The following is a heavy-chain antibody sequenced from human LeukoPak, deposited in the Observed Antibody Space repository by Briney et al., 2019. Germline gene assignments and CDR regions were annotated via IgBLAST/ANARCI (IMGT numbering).Heavy chain of an antibody. J-gene: IGHJ4*02. CDR1: GFIFSSYW. CDR2: ISYDGSNK. CDR3: AAPVTTQYYFDY. Sequence: GGSLRLSCAASGFIFSSYWMAWVRQAPGKGLEWVAVISYDGSNKYYADSVKGRFTISGDNSKNTLYLQMNSLRAEDTAVYYCAAPVTTQYYFDYWGQGTLVTVSS. D-gene: IGHD4-17*01. V-gene: IGHV3-30*03.